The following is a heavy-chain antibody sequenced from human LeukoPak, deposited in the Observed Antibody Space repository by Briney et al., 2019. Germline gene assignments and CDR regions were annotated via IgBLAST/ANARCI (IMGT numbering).Heavy chain of an antibody. CDR2: ISGSGGST. D-gene: IGHD6-19*01. V-gene: IGHV3-23*01. J-gene: IGHJ4*02. Sequence: GGSLRLSCAASGFTFSSYAMSWVRQAPGKGLEWVSAISGSGGSTYYADSVKGRFTISRDNSKNTLDLQMNGLRAEDTAVYYCAKGVTGVAGRHYFDYWGQGTLVTVSS. CDR3: AKGVTGVAGRHYFDY. CDR1: GFTFSSYA.